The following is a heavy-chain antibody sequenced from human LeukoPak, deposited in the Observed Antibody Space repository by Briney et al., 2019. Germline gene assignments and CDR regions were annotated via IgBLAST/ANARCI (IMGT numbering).Heavy chain of an antibody. CDR1: GYTLTDYY. J-gene: IGHJ4*02. V-gene: IGHV1-2*02. Sequence: ASVKVSCKASGYTLTDYYMHWVRQAPGQGLEWMGWINPNSGGTKYALRFQGRVTMTRDTSITTVYMELSGLSFDDTAVYYCARGGGRYSVDYWGQGTLVIVSS. D-gene: IGHD1-26*01. CDR3: ARGGGRYSVDY. CDR2: INPNSGGT.